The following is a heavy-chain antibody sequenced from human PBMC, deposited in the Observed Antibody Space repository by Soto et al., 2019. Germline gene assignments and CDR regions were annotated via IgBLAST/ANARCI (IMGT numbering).Heavy chain of an antibody. Sequence: SESLSLSCSVSGGSVRSGNHFWNWIRQPPGRRLEWLGYMYYTGVTNYNPSLKSRVSMSVDTSKNQFSLKLTSLTAADTAVYYCARGGEPLGYYGLDVWGQGITVTVSS. CDR1: GGSVRSGNHF. D-gene: IGHD3-10*01. CDR3: ARGGEPLGYYGLDV. CDR2: MYYTGVT. V-gene: IGHV4-61*01. J-gene: IGHJ6*02.